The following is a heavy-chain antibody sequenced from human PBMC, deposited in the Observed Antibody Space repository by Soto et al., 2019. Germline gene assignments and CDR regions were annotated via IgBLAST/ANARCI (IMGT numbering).Heavy chain of an antibody. CDR3: ASLGYCSSTSCYGQYYYYGMDV. CDR2: MNAKSGDT. D-gene: IGHD2-2*01. J-gene: IGHJ6*02. Sequence: ASVKVSCKASGYTFSDFDINWLRQASGQGPEWMGWMNAKSGDTFFAQRFQDKFNMTWDTSLSTAYMEVGSLTSDHTAVYYCASLGYCSSTSCYGQYYYYGMDVWGQGTTVTVSS. CDR1: GYTFSDFD. V-gene: IGHV1-8*01.